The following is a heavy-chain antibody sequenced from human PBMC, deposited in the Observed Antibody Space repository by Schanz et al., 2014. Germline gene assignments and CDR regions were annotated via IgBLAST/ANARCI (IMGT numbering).Heavy chain of an antibody. Sequence: EVQLVESGGPLVQPGGSLRLSCAASGFAVPINYMSWVRQAPGKGLEWVSVFYSGGRTYYADSVKGRFTISRDNSKNTLYLQMNSLRAEDTAIYYCAAPYLHDAFDIWGQGTMVTVSS. CDR3: AAPYLHDAFDI. D-gene: IGHD2-2*01. CDR2: FYSGGRT. J-gene: IGHJ3*02. CDR1: GFAVPINY. V-gene: IGHV3-66*01.